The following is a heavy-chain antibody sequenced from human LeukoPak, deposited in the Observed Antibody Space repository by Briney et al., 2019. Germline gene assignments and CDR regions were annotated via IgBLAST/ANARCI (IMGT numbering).Heavy chain of an antibody. CDR1: GFTFSSYA. CDR3: AKRFGSSGWYNGYYYGMDV. V-gene: IGHV3-23*01. D-gene: IGHD6-19*01. Sequence: QPGGSLRLSCAASGFTFSSYAMSWVRQAPGKGLEWVSAISGSGGSTYYADSVKGRFTISRDNSKNTLYLQMNSLRAEDTAVYYCAKRFGSSGWYNGYYYGMDVWGQGTTVTVSS. J-gene: IGHJ6*02. CDR2: ISGSGGST.